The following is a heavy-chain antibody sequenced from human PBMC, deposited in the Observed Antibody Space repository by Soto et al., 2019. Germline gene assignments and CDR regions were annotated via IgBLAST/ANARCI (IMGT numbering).Heavy chain of an antibody. CDR1: GFTFSSYA. CDR3: AKDDSSGYYSVIYYYYGMDV. Sequence: GGSLRLSCAASGFTFSSYAMSWIRQAPGKGLEWVSAISGSGGSTYYADSVKGRFTISRDNSKNTLYLQMNSLRAEDTAVYYCAKDDSSGYYSVIYYYYGMDVWGQGT. CDR2: ISGSGGST. J-gene: IGHJ6*02. D-gene: IGHD3-22*01. V-gene: IGHV3-23*01.